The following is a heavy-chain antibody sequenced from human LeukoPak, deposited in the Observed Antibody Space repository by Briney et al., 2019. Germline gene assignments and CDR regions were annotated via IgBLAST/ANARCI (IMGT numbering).Heavy chain of an antibody. J-gene: IGHJ4*02. CDR2: INPSGGST. D-gene: IGHD6-19*01. Sequence: ASVTVSCTASGYTFTSYYMHWVRQAPGQGLEWMGIINPSGGSTSYAQKFQGRVTMTRDTSTSTVYMELSSLRSEDTAVYYCARDPEQWLTHFDYWGQGTLVTVSS. CDR1: GYTFTSYY. CDR3: ARDPEQWLTHFDY. V-gene: IGHV1-46*01.